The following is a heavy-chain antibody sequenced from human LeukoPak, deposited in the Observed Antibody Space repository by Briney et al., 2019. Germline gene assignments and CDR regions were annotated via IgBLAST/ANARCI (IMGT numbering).Heavy chain of an antibody. CDR3: ARRGYSTGWYYFDY. Sequence: SETLSLTCTVSGGSISSYYWSWIRQPPGKGLEWIGYIYSSGSTNYNPSPESRVTISVDTSKNQFSLKLSSVTAADTAVYYCARRGYSTGWYYFDYWGQGTLVTVSS. V-gene: IGHV4-59*08. CDR1: GGSISSYY. D-gene: IGHD6-19*01. CDR2: IYSSGST. J-gene: IGHJ4*02.